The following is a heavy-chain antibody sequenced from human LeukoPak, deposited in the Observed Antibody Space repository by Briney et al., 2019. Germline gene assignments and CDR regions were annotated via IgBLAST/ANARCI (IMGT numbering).Heavy chain of an antibody. Sequence: SETLSLTCAVYGGSFSGYYWSWIRQPPGKGLEWIGEINHSGSTNYNPSLKGRVTISVDTSKNQFSLKLSSVTAADTAVYYCARDVTPLMYYDYVWGSYRYSGAFDIWGQGTMVTVSS. D-gene: IGHD3-16*02. CDR2: INHSGST. J-gene: IGHJ3*02. V-gene: IGHV4-34*01. CDR3: ARDVTPLMYYDYVWGSYRYSGAFDI. CDR1: GGSFSGYY.